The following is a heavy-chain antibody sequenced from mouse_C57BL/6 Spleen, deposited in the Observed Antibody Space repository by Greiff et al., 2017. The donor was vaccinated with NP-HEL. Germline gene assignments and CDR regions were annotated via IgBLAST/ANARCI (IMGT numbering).Heavy chain of an antibody. CDR2: IDPEDGET. Sequence: EVMLVESGAELVKPGASVKLSCTASGFNIKDYYMHWVKQRTEQGLEWIGRIDPEDGETKYAPKFQGKATITADTSSNTAYLQLSSLTSEDPAVYYGAGSRYGNYFDVWGTGTTVTVSS. D-gene: IGHD2-10*02. J-gene: IGHJ1*03. CDR3: AGSRYGNYFDV. CDR1: GFNIKDYY. V-gene: IGHV14-2*01.